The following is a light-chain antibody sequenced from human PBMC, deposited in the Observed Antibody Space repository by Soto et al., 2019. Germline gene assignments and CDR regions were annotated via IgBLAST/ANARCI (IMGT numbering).Light chain of an antibody. Sequence: EIVLTQSPATLSLSPGERATLSCRASQSVSSYLAWYQQKPGQAPRLLIYDASNRATGIPARFSGSGSGTDFTLTISSLEPEDFAVYYCQQRSNWQFTFSPGTKVDIK. CDR1: QSVSSY. CDR3: QQRSNWQFT. V-gene: IGKV3-11*01. J-gene: IGKJ3*01. CDR2: DAS.